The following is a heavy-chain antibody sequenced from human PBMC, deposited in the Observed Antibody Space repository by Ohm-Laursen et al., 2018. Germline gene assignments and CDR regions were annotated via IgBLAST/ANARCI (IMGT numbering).Heavy chain of an antibody. CDR3: ARGGGYSSSSNSYSGMDV. Sequence: ASVKVSCKASGYTFTSYDINWVRQATGQGLEWMGWMNPNSGNTGYAQKFQGRVTMTRNTSISTAYMELSSLRSEDTAVSYGARGGGYSSSSNSYSGMDVWGKGTTVPVPP. V-gene: IGHV1-8*01. CDR1: GYTFTSYD. J-gene: IGHJ6*04. D-gene: IGHD6-6*01. CDR2: MNPNSGNT.